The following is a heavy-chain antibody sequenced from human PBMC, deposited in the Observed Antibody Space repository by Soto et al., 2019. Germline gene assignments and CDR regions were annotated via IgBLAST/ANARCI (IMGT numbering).Heavy chain of an antibody. CDR1: GFTFSSYS. D-gene: IGHD2-21*01. CDR2: MSFDGNSK. CDR3: ARGRSVIDHDDFEY. V-gene: IGHV3-30-3*01. Sequence: QVQLVESGGGVVQPGRSLRLSCAASGFTFSSYSMHWVRQAPGKGLEWGAAMSFDGNSKYFADSVKGRFTISRDNSKNTTSLQMNSLGADDSAVYYCARGRSVIDHDDFEYWGQGTLVTVSS. J-gene: IGHJ4*02.